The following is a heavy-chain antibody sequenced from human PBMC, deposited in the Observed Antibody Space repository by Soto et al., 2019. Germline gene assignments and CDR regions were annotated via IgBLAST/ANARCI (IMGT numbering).Heavy chain of an antibody. CDR1: GGSFSGYY. D-gene: IGHD4-17*01. V-gene: IGHV4-34*01. Sequence: SETLSLTCAVYGGSFSGYYWSWIRQPPGKGLEWIGEINHSGSTNYNPSLKSRVTISVDTSKNQFSLKLSSVTAADTAVYYCARVRARADYGDYPYYYGMDVWGQGTTVTVSS. J-gene: IGHJ6*02. CDR2: INHSGST. CDR3: ARVRARADYGDYPYYYGMDV.